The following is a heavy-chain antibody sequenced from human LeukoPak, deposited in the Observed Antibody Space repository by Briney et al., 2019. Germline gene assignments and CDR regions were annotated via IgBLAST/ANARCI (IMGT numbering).Heavy chain of an antibody. CDR2: ISTTGST. CDR3: ARQDGLWVGDLGGWFDF. D-gene: IGHD3-10*01. J-gene: IGHJ5*01. V-gene: IGHV4-4*09. CDR1: GTSISRHY. Sequence: SETLSLTCTVSGTSISRHYWSWLRQSTGLGLEWLGYISTTGSTTYNPSLEGRVNMSEDTSQNQLSLTLSSVTAADTAVYFCARQDGLWVGDLGGWFDFWGQGIQVTVSS.